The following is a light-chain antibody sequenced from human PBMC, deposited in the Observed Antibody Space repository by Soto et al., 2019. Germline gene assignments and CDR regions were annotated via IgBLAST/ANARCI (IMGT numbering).Light chain of an antibody. CDR1: QSVSSSY. CDR3: QQYGSSPT. J-gene: IGKJ1*01. V-gene: IGKV3-20*01. CDR2: DVS. Sequence: EIVLTQSPGTLSLSPGERATLSCRSSQSVSSSYLAWYQQKPGQAPRLLISDVSSRATGIPDRFSGSGSGTDFTLTISRLEPEDFAVYYCQQYGSSPTFGQGTKVEIK.